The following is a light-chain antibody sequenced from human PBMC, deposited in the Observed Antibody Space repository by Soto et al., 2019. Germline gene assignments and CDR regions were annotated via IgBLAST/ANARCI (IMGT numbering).Light chain of an antibody. V-gene: IGKV3D-20*02. CDR1: QSVNSD. Sequence: EIVMTQSPATVPASPGERVTLSCRASQSVNSDLAWYQQTPGQAPRILIYGASSRATGIPDRFSGSGSGTDFTLTISRLEPEDFAVYYCQHRSNWLAFGGGTTGDIK. J-gene: IGKJ4*01. CDR3: QHRSNWLA. CDR2: GAS.